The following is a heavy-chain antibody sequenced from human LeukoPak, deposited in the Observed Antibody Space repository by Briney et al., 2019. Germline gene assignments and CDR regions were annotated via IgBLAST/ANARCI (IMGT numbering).Heavy chain of an antibody. CDR2: IYYSGST. J-gene: IGHJ4*02. CDR1: GGSISSSSYY. D-gene: IGHD5-24*01. CDR3: ARASRLHPWTPSEWLIDY. V-gene: IGHV4-39*07. Sequence: PSETLSLTCTVSGGSISSSSYYWGWIRQPPGKGLEWIGSIYYSGSTYYNPSLKSRVTISVDTSKNQFSLKLSSVTAADTAVYYCARASRLHPWTPSEWLIDYWGQGTLVTVSS.